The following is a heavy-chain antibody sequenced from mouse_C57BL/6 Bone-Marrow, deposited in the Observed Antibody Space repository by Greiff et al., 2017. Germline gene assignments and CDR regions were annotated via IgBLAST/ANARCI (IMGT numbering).Heavy chain of an antibody. V-gene: IGHV12-3*01. CDR1: GFPITSGSY. CDR3: AGGNYFYAMDY. D-gene: IGHD1-1*01. Sequence: ESGPGLVKPLQSPFLTCSITGFPITSGSYWIWIRQSPGKPLEWMGYIPHSVAPFYTPSLQRPISITRETSKKQLFLQSNSVTTEDTAMYYCAGGNYFYAMDYRGEGTSVTVSS. J-gene: IGHJ4*01. CDR2: IPHSVAP.